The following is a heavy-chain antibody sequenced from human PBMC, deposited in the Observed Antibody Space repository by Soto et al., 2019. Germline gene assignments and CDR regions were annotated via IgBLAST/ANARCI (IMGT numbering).Heavy chain of an antibody. CDR2: IYHSGST. J-gene: IGHJ6*02. Sequence: AETLARTCAVSGYSISSGYYWGWIRQPPWKVLEWIGSIYHSGSTYYNPSLKSRVTISVDTSKNQFSLKLSSVTAADTAVYYCARVGNSRSNPTYYYYGTDVWAQGITVTVSS. CDR1: GYSISSGYY. D-gene: IGHD1-26*01. V-gene: IGHV4-38-2*01. CDR3: ARVGNSRSNPTYYYYGTDV.